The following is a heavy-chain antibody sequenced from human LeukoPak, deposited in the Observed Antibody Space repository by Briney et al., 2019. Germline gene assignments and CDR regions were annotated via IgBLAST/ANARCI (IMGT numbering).Heavy chain of an antibody. CDR1: GYTFTSYG. J-gene: IGHJ6*02. CDR3: AREETHHVYYGMDV. Sequence: ASVKVSFKASGYTFTSYGISWVRQAPGQGLEWMGWISAYNGNTNYAQKVQGRVTMTTDTSTSTAYMELRSLRSDDTAVYYCAREETHHVYYGMDVWGQGTTVTVSS. V-gene: IGHV1-18*01. CDR2: ISAYNGNT. D-gene: IGHD1-14*01.